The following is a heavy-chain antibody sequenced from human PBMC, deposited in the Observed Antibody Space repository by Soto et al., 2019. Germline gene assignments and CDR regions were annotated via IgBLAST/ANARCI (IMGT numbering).Heavy chain of an antibody. CDR2: IWYDGSNK. D-gene: IGHD3-22*01. Sequence: QVQLVESGGGVVQPGRSLRLSCAASGFTFSSYGMHWVRQAPGKGLEWVAVIWYDGSNKYYADSVKGRFTISRDNSKNALYLRMNSLRAEDTAVYYCGRDRDYYDSGGYFDLWGRGTLVTVSS. CDR1: GFTFSSYG. CDR3: GRDRDYYDSGGYFDL. V-gene: IGHV3-33*01. J-gene: IGHJ2*01.